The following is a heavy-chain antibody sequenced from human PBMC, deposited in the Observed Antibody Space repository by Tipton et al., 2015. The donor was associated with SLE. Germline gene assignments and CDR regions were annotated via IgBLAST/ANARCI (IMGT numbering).Heavy chain of an antibody. CDR1: GGSISSYY. J-gene: IGHJ5*02. CDR2: IYYSGST. V-gene: IGHV4-59*01. D-gene: IGHD3-3*01. Sequence: LRLSCTVSGGSISSYYWSWIRQPPGKGLEWIGYIYYSGSTNYNPSLKSRVTISVDTSKNQFSLKLSSMTAADTAVYYCARGVEDFGVVINIWFDPWGQGTLVTVSS. CDR3: ARGVEDFGVVINIWFDP.